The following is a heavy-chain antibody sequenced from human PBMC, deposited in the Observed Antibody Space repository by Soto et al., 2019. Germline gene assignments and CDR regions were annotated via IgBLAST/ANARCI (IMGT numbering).Heavy chain of an antibody. J-gene: IGHJ6*02. Sequence: GESLKISCKGSGYSFTSYWISWVRQMPGKGLEWMGRIDPSDSYTNYSPSFQGHVTISADKSISTAYLQWSSLKASDTAMYYCARHPLGSQVVPGGDVWGQGTTVTVYS. D-gene: IGHD2-2*01. CDR1: GYSFTSYW. CDR2: IDPSDSYT. CDR3: ARHPLGSQVVPGGDV. V-gene: IGHV5-10-1*01.